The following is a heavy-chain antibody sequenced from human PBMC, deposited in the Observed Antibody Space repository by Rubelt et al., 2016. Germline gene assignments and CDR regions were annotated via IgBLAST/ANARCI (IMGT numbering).Heavy chain of an antibody. CDR2: ISYDGSDK. CDR1: GFRFSTYG. D-gene: IGHD1-26*01. CDR3: AKGEGLALSGAYFGY. V-gene: IGHV3-30*18. Sequence: QVQLVESGGGVVQPGRSLRLSCAASGFRFSTYGMHWVRQAPGKGLGWVAVISYDGSDKYYADSVQGRFTISRDNSKSTLDLQGNSLRPEDTAVYYCAKGEGLALSGAYFGYWGQGILVTVSS. J-gene: IGHJ4*02.